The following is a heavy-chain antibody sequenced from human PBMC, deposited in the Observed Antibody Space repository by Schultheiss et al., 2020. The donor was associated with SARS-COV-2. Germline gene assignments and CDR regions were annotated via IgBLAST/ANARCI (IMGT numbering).Heavy chain of an antibody. D-gene: IGHD5-24*01. CDR2: IFHTGST. Sequence: SETLSLTCAVYGGSFSGYYWSWVRQSPGKGLEWIGEIFHTGSTNYNPSLKSRVTMSVSKSKNLFSLKLTSVTAADTAVYYCAREVVKRWLHFVPYCDYWGQGHLVTVSS. CDR3: AREVVKRWLHFVPYCDY. J-gene: IGHJ4*02. V-gene: IGHV4-34*12. CDR1: GGSFSGYY.